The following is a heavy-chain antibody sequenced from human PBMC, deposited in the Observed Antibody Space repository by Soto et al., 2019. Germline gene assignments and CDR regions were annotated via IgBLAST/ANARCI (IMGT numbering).Heavy chain of an antibody. J-gene: IGHJ6*02. CDR2: IIPIFGTA. CDR1: GGTFSSYA. D-gene: IGHD3-3*01. V-gene: IGHV1-69*01. CDR3: ARTAYYDFWIGYFSPYYYGMDV. Sequence: QVQLVQSGAEVKKPGSSVKVSCKASGGTFSSYAISWVRQAPGQGLEWMGGIIPIFGTANYAQKFQGRVTITAEESTSTAYMELSRLRSEDTAVYYCARTAYYDFWIGYFSPYYYGMDVWGQGTTVTVSS.